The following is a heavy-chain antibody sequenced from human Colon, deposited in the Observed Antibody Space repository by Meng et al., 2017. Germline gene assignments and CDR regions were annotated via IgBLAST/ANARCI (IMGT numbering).Heavy chain of an antibody. CDR1: GGSFSGYY. CDR3: ARERLSSGWYGGRWFDP. V-gene: IGHV4-34*01. D-gene: IGHD6-19*01. J-gene: IGHJ5*02. CDR2: INHSGST. Sequence: PQQQWGAGLLKPSATLSLTCAVYGGSFSGYYWSWIRQPPGKGLEWIGEINHSGSTNYNPSLKSRVTISVDTSKNQFSLKLSSVTAADTAVYYCARERLSSGWYGGRWFDPWGQGTLVTVSS.